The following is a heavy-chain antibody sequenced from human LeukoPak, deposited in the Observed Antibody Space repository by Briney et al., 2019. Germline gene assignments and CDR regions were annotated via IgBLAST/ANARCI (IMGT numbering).Heavy chain of an antibody. Sequence: GGSLRLSCAASGFTFSSNYMSWVRQAPGKGLEWVPVIYSSGSTYYADSVKGRFTISRDNSKNKLYLQMNSLRAEDTAVYYCARLAVRGALDYWGQGTLVTVSS. V-gene: IGHV3-66*04. CDR3: ARLAVRGALDY. CDR1: GFTFSSNY. J-gene: IGHJ4*02. CDR2: IYSSGST. D-gene: IGHD3-10*01.